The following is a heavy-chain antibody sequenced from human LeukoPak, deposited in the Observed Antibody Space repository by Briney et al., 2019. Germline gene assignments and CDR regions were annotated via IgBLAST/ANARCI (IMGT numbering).Heavy chain of an antibody. V-gene: IGHV3-23*01. Sequence: GGTLRLSCAASGLTFSSYGMSWVRQAPGRGLEWVSAISTTGGTTYYADSVKGRFTISRDNSKNTLYLQMNSLRAEDTAVYYCARAGEYYYGSGSLLVWSQGTLVTVSS. D-gene: IGHD3-10*01. CDR3: ARAGEYYYGSGSLLV. CDR1: GLTFSSYG. CDR2: ISTTGGTT. J-gene: IGHJ4*02.